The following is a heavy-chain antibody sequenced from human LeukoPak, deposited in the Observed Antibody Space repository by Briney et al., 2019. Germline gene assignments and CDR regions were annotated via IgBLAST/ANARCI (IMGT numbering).Heavy chain of an antibody. CDR3: GESSTSVWYGQVDS. Sequence: GGSLRLSCAASGFTFDDYAMHWVRQAPGKGLEWVSGISWNGGNIDYADSVKGRFTISRDNAKNSLYLQMNSLRADDTALYYCGESSTSVWYGQVDSWGQGTLVTVSS. CDR1: GFTFDDYA. CDR2: ISWNGGNI. V-gene: IGHV3-9*01. D-gene: IGHD6-13*01. J-gene: IGHJ4*02.